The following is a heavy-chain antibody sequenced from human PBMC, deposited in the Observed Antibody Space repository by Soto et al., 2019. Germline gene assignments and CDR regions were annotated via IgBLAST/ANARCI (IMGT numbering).Heavy chain of an antibody. D-gene: IGHD3-10*01. V-gene: IGHV4-31*03. CDR2: IFYSGNT. J-gene: IGHJ4*02. CDR1: GGSISSDDYY. Sequence: PSETLSLTCTVSGGSISSDDYYWSWIRQHPGKGLEWIGYIFYSGNTYYNPSLKSRVTISVDTSKNQFSLKLTSVTAADTAVYYCASLRGSGTNYFFDYWGQGTLVTVSS. CDR3: ASLRGSGTNYFFDY.